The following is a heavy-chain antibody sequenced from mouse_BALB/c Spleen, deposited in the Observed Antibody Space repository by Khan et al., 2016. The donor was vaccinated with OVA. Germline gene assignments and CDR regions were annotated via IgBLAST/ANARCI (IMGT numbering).Heavy chain of an antibody. J-gene: IGHJ3*01. D-gene: IGHD2-1*01. Sequence: QIQLVQSGPELKKPGETVKISCKASGYTLTNYGMNWVKQAPGKGFKWMGWINTYTGEPTYAEDFKGRIAFSLETSASTAYLQSNNLKNEDTATYFCARSNGNYGFAYWGQGTLVTVSA. V-gene: IGHV9-3-1*01. CDR3: ARSNGNYGFAY. CDR1: GYTLTNYG. CDR2: INTYTGEP.